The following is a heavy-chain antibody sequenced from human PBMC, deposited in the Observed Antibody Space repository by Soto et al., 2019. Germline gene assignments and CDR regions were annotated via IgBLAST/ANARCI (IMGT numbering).Heavy chain of an antibody. CDR2: VSGSSSYI. V-gene: IGHV3-21*06. J-gene: IGHJ3*01. D-gene: IGHD4-17*01. CDR3: ARDLRGHYGP. Sequence: GGSLRLSCEGSGFNFRNFNMIWVRQAPGKGLEWVSSVSGSSSYIYYADSVRGRFTVSRDNANNLVFLQMNGLRPEDTAMYYCARDLRGHYGPWGQGTMVTV. CDR1: GFNFRNFN.